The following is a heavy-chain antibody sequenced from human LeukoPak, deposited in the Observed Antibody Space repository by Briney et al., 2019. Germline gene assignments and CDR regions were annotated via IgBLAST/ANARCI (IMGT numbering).Heavy chain of an antibody. D-gene: IGHD3-16*02. J-gene: IGHJ4*02. CDR2: VYPDDSDT. Sequence: GESLKISCPVSGYRFTSYWIPWVRQMSGKGLEWMGIVYPDDSDTRYSPSFQGQVTMSVDRSTSTAYLQWNSLKASDTATYYCARHAYDYVWGSYLQLEYWGQGTLVTVSS. V-gene: IGHV5-51*01. CDR3: ARHAYDYVWGSYLQLEY. CDR1: GYRFTSYW.